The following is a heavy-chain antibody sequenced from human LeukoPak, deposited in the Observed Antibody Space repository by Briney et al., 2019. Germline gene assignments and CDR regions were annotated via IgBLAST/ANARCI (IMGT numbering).Heavy chain of an antibody. Sequence: SETLSLTCTVSGGSISSYYWSWIRQPPGKGLEWIGYIYYSGSTNYNPSLKSRVTISVDTSKNQFSLKLSSVTAADTAVYYCARGGSYGDYGIKRQSYYYYYYMDVWGKGTTVTISS. CDR2: IYYSGST. D-gene: IGHD4-17*01. CDR1: GGSISSYY. J-gene: IGHJ6*03. V-gene: IGHV4-59*01. CDR3: ARGGSYGDYGIKRQSYYYYYYMDV.